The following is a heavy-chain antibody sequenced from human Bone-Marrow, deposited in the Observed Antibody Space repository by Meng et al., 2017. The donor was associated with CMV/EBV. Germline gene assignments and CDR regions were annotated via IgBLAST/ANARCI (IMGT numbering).Heavy chain of an antibody. D-gene: IGHD3-3*01. CDR1: GFTFSSYS. CDR3: ASLWGEWLPY. Sequence: GESLKISCAASGFTFSSYSMNWVRQAPGKGLEWVSSISSSSSTIYYADSVKGRFTISRDNAKNSLYLQMNSLRAEDTAVYYCASLWGEWLPYWGQGTLVTVSS. CDR2: ISSSSSTI. J-gene: IGHJ4*02. V-gene: IGHV3-21*04.